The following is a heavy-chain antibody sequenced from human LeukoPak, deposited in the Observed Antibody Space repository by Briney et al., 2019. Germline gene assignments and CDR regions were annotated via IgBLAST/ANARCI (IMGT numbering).Heavy chain of an antibody. D-gene: IGHD6-19*01. V-gene: IGHV1-69*13. Sequence: GASVKVSCKASGGTFSSYAISWVRQAPGQGLEWMGGIIPIFGTANYAQKFQGRVTITADESTSTAYMELSSLRSEDTAVYYCARDVTVAGTGSGLDAFDIWGQGTMVTVSS. CDR2: IIPIFGTA. CDR3: ARDVTVAGTGSGLDAFDI. CDR1: GGTFSSYA. J-gene: IGHJ3*02.